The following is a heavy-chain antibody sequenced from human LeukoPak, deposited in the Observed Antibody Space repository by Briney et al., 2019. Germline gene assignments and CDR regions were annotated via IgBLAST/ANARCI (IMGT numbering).Heavy chain of an antibody. D-gene: IGHD1-26*01. CDR3: ARRAHPDFGSYLSDWFDP. J-gene: IGHJ5*02. CDR2: ISSSSSYI. Sequence: GGSLRLSCAASGFTFSSYSMNWVRQAPGKGLEWVSSISSSSSYIYYADSVKGRFTISRDNAKNSLYLQMNSLRAEDTAVYYCARRAHPDFGSYLSDWFDPWGQGTLVTVSS. V-gene: IGHV3-21*01. CDR1: GFTFSSYS.